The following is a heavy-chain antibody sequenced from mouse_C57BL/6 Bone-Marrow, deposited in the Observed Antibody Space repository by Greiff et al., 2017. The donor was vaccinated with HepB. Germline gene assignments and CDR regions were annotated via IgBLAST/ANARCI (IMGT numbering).Heavy chain of an antibody. J-gene: IGHJ2*01. D-gene: IGHD1-1*01. Sequence: QVQLQQSGAELVRPGTSVKVSCKASGYAFTNYLIEWVKQRPGQGLEWIGVINPGSGGTNYNEKFKGKATLTADKSSSTAYMQLSSLTSEDSAVYFCARRDGSSFPYFDYWGQGTTLTVSS. CDR3: ARRDGSSFPYFDY. CDR2: INPGSGGT. CDR1: GYAFTNYL. V-gene: IGHV1-54*01.